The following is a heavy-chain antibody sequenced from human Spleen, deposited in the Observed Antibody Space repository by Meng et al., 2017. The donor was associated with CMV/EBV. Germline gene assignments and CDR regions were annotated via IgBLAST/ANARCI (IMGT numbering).Heavy chain of an antibody. Sequence: SVKVSCKASGGTFSSYAISWVRQAPGQGLEWMGGIIPILGIANYAQKFQGRVTIPADKSTSTAYMELSSLRSEDTAVYYCAREVAGTPPTVDYWGQGTLVTVSS. CDR1: GGTFSSYA. J-gene: IGHJ4*02. D-gene: IGHD1-1*01. V-gene: IGHV1-69*10. CDR2: IIPILGIA. CDR3: AREVAGTPPTVDY.